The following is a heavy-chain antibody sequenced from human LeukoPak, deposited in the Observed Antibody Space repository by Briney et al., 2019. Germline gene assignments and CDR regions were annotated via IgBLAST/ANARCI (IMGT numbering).Heavy chain of an antibody. Sequence: SQTISLTCAISGDSVSGNDATWNWIRQSASRGLEWLGRTYYRSKWFNDYAVSVKSRVTINSDTSKNQFSLQLNSVTPEDTAVYYCARISTTTKWFDPWGQGTLVTVPS. D-gene: IGHD5-24*01. V-gene: IGHV6-1*01. CDR2: TYYRSKWFN. CDR1: GDSVSGNDAT. CDR3: ARISTTTKWFDP. J-gene: IGHJ5*02.